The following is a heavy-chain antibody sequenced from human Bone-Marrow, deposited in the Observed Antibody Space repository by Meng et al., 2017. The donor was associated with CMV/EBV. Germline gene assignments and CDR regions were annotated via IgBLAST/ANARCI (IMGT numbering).Heavy chain of an antibody. J-gene: IGHJ6*02. Sequence: GESLKISCAASGFTFSSYDMHWVRQATGKGLEWVSAIGTAGDTYYPGSVKGRFTISRENAKNSLYLQMNSLRAGDTAVYYCARDGDRDYWGYKGYGMDVWGQGTTVTFSS. CDR2: IGTAGDT. CDR3: ARDGDRDYWGYKGYGMDV. V-gene: IGHV3-13*01. D-gene: IGHD7-27*01. CDR1: GFTFSSYD.